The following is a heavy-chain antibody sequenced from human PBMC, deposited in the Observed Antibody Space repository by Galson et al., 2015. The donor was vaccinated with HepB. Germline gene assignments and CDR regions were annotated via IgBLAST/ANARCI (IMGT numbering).Heavy chain of an antibody. Sequence: SLRLSCAASGFTFSSHAMHWVRQAPGKGLEWVAVISYDGSNKYYADSVKGRFTISRDNSKNTLYLQMNSLRAEDTAVYYCAREIVGATTISDYWGQGTLVTVSS. V-gene: IGHV3-30-3*01. D-gene: IGHD1-26*01. J-gene: IGHJ4*02. CDR3: AREIVGATTISDY. CDR2: ISYDGSNK. CDR1: GFTFSSHA.